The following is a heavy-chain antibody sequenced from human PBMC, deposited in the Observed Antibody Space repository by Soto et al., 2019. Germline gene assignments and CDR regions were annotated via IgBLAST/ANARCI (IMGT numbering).Heavy chain of an antibody. CDR1: GFTFAGYST. V-gene: IGHV3-23*01. CDR2: ISGRGTST. J-gene: IGHJ4*02. Sequence: EVHLLESGGGLVQPGGSLRLSCAASGFTFAGYSTMSWVRQAPGKGLEWVSSISGRGTSTYYADSVKGRFTISKDNSKNTLYLRMNTRRAEDTAFYYCAKDRGGFAGGWEYFDYWGQGALVTVSS. CDR3: AKDRGGFAGGWEYFDY. D-gene: IGHD6-19*01.